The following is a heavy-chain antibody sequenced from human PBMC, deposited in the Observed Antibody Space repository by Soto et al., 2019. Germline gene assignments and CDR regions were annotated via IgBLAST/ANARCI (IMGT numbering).Heavy chain of an antibody. J-gene: IGHJ4*02. CDR1: GFTFSYYG. V-gene: IGHV3-33*08. D-gene: IGHD3-9*01. CDR2: MHTGGNEK. Sequence: ESGGGVVQPGGSLRLSCAASGFTFSYYGFHWVRQAPGKGLEWVAVMHTGGNEKYYVDSVKGRFTVSRDDSRNMVYLEMSGLRAGDTAEYFCARDADTTGHYSHFDLWGRGALVAVS. CDR3: ARDADTTGHYSHFDL.